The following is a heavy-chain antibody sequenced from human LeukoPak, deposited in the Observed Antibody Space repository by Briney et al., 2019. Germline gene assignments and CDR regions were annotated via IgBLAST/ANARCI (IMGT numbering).Heavy chain of an antibody. D-gene: IGHD6-13*01. V-gene: IGHV1-69*06. CDR3: AAHSSSWLKAFDY. J-gene: IGHJ4*02. CDR2: IIPIFGTA. CDR1: GGTFSNYA. Sequence: SVKVSCKASGGTFSNYAISWVRQAPGQGLEWMGGIIPIFGTANYAQKFQGRVTITADKSTSTAYMELSSLRSDDTAVYYCAAHSSSWLKAFDYWGQGTLVTVSS.